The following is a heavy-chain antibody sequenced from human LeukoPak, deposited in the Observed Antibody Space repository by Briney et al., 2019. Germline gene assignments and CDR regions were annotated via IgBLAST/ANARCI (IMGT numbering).Heavy chain of an antibody. V-gene: IGHV1-18*01. J-gene: IGHJ4*02. D-gene: IGHD1-26*01. CDR3: ARGGTYYPCIDY. Sequence: GASVKVSCRASGYTFTSSYINWVRQAPGQRLEWMGWISAYNGRTNYAQKFQGRVTMTTDSSTSTAYMDLTSLRSDDTAVYYCARGGTYYPCIDYWGQGTPVTVSS. CDR2: ISAYNGRT. CDR1: GYTFTSSY.